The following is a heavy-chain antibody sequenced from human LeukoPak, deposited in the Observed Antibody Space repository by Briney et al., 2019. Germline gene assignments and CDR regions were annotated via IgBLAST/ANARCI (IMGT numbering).Heavy chain of an antibody. D-gene: IGHD6-13*01. V-gene: IGHV4-59*08. J-gene: IGHJ4*02. CDR3: ARRIAAAGTVYFDY. CDR2: IYYSGST. CDR1: GYSISSGYY. Sequence: SETLSLTCTVSGYSISSGYYWSWIRQPPGKGLEWIGYIYYSGSTNYNPSLKSRVTISVDTSKNQFSLKLSSVTAADTAVYYCARRIAAAGTVYFDYWGQGTLVTVSS.